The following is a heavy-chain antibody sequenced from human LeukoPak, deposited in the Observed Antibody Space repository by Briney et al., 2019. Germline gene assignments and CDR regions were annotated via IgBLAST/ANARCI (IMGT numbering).Heavy chain of an antibody. D-gene: IGHD2-2*01. J-gene: IGHJ5*02. V-gene: IGHV4-31*03. CDR1: GGSISSGGYS. CDR3: ARADIVVVPAAIGGSKYNWFDP. Sequence: PSETLSLTCTVPGGSISSGGYSWSWIRQHPGKGLEWIGYIYYSGSTYYNPSLKSRVTISVDTSKNQFSLKLSSVTAADTAVYYCARADIVVVPAAIGGSKYNWFDPWGQGTLVTVSS. CDR2: IYYSGST.